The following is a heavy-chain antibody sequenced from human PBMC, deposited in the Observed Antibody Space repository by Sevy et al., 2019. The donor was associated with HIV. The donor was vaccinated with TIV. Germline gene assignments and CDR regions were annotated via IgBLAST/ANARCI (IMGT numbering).Heavy chain of an antibody. V-gene: IGHV3-21*01. Sequence: GVSLRLSCAASGFTFSSYSMNWVRQAPGKGLEWVSSISSSSSYIYYADSVEGRFTISRDNAKNSLYLQMNSLRAEDTAVYYCARGGVATKPYYYYYGMDVWGQGTTVTVSS. CDR2: ISSSSSYI. CDR1: GFTFSSYS. CDR3: ARGGVATKPYYYYYGMDV. J-gene: IGHJ6*02. D-gene: IGHD5-12*01.